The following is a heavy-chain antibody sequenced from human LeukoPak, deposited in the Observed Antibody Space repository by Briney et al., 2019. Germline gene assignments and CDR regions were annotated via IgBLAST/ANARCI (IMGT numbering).Heavy chain of an antibody. Sequence: PSETLSLTCAVSGGSTSSSNWWSWVRQPPGKGLEWIGEIYHSGSINYKSSLKSRVTISVDTSKNQFSLNLSSVTAADTAVYYCATPSYSSSWGTIDVWGQGTMVTVSS. J-gene: IGHJ3*01. CDR3: ATPSYSSSWGTIDV. V-gene: IGHV4-4*02. CDR2: IYHSGSI. CDR1: GGSTSSSNW. D-gene: IGHD6-13*01.